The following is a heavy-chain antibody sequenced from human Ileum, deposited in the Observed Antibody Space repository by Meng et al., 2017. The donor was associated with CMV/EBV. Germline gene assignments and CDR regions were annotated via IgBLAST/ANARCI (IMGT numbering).Heavy chain of an antibody. V-gene: IGHV3-23*01. D-gene: IGHD5-18*01. J-gene: IGHJ4*02. Sequence: GESLKISCAASGFTFSSFAMTLVRPAPGKGLEWVSTIDSSDRTYYADSVKGRFTISRNNSKNTLHLQMNSLRAEDTAVYYCAKSLVDTAMDLDEWSQETLVTVSS. CDR3: AKSLVDTAMDLDE. CDR2: IDSSDRT. CDR1: GFTFSSFA.